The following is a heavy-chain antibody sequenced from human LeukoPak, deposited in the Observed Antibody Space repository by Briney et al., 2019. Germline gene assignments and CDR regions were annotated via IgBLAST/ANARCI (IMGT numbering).Heavy chain of an antibody. J-gene: IGHJ6*03. CDR3: ARDDKRTSSSSYYYYMDV. CDR1: GFTISSHS. CDR2: ISSSSSTI. V-gene: IGHV3-48*01. Sequence: PGGSLRLSCAASGFTISSHSMNWVRQAPGKGLEWVSYISSSSSTIYYADSVKGRFTISRDNAKNSLYLQMNSLRAEDTAVYYCARDDKRTSSSSYYYYMDVWGKGTTVTVSS. D-gene: IGHD6-6*01.